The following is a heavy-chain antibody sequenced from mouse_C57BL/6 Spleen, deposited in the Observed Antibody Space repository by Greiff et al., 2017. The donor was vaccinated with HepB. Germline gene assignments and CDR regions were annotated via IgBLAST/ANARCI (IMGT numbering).Heavy chain of an antibody. CDR3: ARGGYYDYDRAMDY. Sequence: QVQLQQPGAELVKPGASVKLSCKASGYTFTSYWMHWVKQRPGQGLEWIGMIHPNSGSTNYNEKFKSKATLTVDKSSSTAYMQLSSLTSEDSAVYYCARGGYYDYDRAMDYWGQGTSATVSS. CDR1: GYTFTSYW. D-gene: IGHD2-4*01. CDR2: IHPNSGST. J-gene: IGHJ4*01. V-gene: IGHV1-64*01.